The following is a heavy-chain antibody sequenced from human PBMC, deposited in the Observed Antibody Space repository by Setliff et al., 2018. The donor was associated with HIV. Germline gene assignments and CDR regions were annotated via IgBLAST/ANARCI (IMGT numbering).Heavy chain of an antibody. Sequence: GASVKVSCKASGYTFINYHITWVRQAPGQGLEWVGSISASSVNTNYTQGRVTMTTDISTGTAYMELRSLRSADSAVYYCARVPVSNYYYYMDVWGKGTTVTVSS. CDR1: GYTFINYH. J-gene: IGHJ6*03. CDR3: ARVPVSNYYYYMDV. CDR2: ISASSVNT. V-gene: IGHV1-18*01.